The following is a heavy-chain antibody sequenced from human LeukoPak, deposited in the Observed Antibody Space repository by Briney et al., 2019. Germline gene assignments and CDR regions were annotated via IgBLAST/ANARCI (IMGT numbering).Heavy chain of an antibody. CDR2: ISGGGDAT. CDR1: TFIFSDYA. V-gene: IGHV3-23*01. J-gene: IGHJ3*02. D-gene: IGHD2-2*01. CDR3: ARDQRKYCSRTTCFVFDI. Sequence: GGSLRLSCAASTFIFSDYAMTWVRQAPGKGLEWVSTISGGGDATYYAHSVKGRFAVSRDNSKKTLYLQLNSLRAEDTAVYYCARDQRKYCSRTTCFVFDIWGQGTVVSVSS.